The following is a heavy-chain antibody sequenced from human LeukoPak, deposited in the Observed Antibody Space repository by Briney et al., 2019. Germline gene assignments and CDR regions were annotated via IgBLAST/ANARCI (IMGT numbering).Heavy chain of an antibody. CDR3: AKDSPITIFGVVIRETVDY. Sequence: GGSLRLSCAASGFTFSNYWMGWVRQAPGKQPEWVANMNIDGSEKYYADSVKGRFTISRDNSKNTLYLQMNSLRAEDTAVYYCAKDSPITIFGVVIRETVDYWGQGTLVTVSS. D-gene: IGHD3-3*01. CDR2: MNIDGSEK. J-gene: IGHJ4*02. V-gene: IGHV3-7*03. CDR1: GFTFSNYW.